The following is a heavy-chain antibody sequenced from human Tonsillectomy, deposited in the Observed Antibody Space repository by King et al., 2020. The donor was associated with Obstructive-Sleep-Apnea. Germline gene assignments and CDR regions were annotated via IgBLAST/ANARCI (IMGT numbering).Heavy chain of an antibody. CDR2: IYYSGNT. CDR3: ARDRGSWGSESQV. J-gene: IGHJ4*02. V-gene: IGHV4-31*03. CDR1: GGSISSGGYY. D-gene: IGHD3-10*01. Sequence: VQLQESGPGLVKPSQTLSLTCTVSGGSISSGGYYWSWIRQHPGKGLEWIGYIYYSGNTYYNPSLKSRVIMSVDTSKNQFSLKLTSMTAADTAVYYCARDRGSWGSESQVWGLGTQVTVSS.